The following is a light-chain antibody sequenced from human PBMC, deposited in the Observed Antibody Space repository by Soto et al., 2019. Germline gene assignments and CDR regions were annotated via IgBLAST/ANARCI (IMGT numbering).Light chain of an antibody. CDR2: AAS. V-gene: IGKV1-27*01. CDR1: QGINNY. J-gene: IGKJ1*01. CDR3: QKYNSAPQT. Sequence: DIQMTQSPSSLSASVGDRVTITCWASQGINNYLAWYQQKPGKVPKLLINAASTLQSGVPSRISGSGSGTDFTLTISSLQPEDVATYYCQKYNSAPQTFGQGTKVEIK.